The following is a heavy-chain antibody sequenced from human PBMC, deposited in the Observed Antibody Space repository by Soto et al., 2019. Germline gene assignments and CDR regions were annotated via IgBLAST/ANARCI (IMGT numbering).Heavy chain of an antibody. D-gene: IGHD3-3*01. CDR3: AKDTGYYLNNYYYYYGMDV. J-gene: IGHJ6*02. V-gene: IGHV3-23*01. CDR2: ISGSGGST. CDR1: GFTFSSYA. Sequence: GGSLRLSCAASGFTFSSYAMSWVRQAPGKGLEWVSAISGSGGSTYYADSVKGRFTISRDNSKNTLYLQMNSLRAEETAVYYCAKDTGYYLNNYYYYYGMDVWGQGTTVTVSS.